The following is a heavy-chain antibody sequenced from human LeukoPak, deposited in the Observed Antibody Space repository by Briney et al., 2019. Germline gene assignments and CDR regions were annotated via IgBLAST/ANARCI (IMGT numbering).Heavy chain of an antibody. V-gene: IGHV3-74*01. Sequence: GGSLRLSCAASGFSFNSYWMHWVRQAPGKGLVWVSRINSDASSTNYADSVKGRFTISRDNAKNTLYLQMNSLRAEDTAVYYCTRAQGSHGGDFDYWGQGTLVTVSS. CDR1: GFSFNSYW. CDR2: INSDASST. CDR3: TRAQGSHGGDFDY. J-gene: IGHJ4*02.